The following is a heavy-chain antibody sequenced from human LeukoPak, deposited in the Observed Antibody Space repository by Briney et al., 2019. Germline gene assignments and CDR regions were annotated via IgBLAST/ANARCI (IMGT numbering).Heavy chain of an antibody. CDR2: ISGSGGST. CDR3: AKDRGYTSSSASVYDY. Sequence: PGGSLRLSCAASGFTFSSYAMYWVRQAPEKGPEWVSGISGSGGSTYYADSVKGRFTISRDNSKNTLYLQMNSLRAEDTAVYYCAKDRGYTSSSASVYDYWGQGTLVTVSS. V-gene: IGHV3-23*01. CDR1: GFTFSSYA. J-gene: IGHJ4*02. D-gene: IGHD6-6*01.